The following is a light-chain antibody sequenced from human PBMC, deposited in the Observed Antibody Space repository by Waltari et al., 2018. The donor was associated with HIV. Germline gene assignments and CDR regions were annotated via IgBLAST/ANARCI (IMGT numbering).Light chain of an antibody. CDR3: QSADSSGLYWV. J-gene: IGLJ3*02. V-gene: IGLV3-25*03. Sequence: SYELTQPPSVSVSPGQTASLTCGGTELATQYVYWYQQKAGQAPLVIMYKDKERPPGIPDRFSGSNSGTTVTLTISPVQSEDEAHYYCQSADSSGLYWVFGGGTKLTVL. CDR2: KDK. CDR1: ELATQY.